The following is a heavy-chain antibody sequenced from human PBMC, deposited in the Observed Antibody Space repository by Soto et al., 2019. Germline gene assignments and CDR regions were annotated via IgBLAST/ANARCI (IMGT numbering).Heavy chain of an antibody. CDR2: INADNGNT. CDR1: GYTFTSYA. J-gene: IGHJ3*02. V-gene: IGHV1-3*01. D-gene: IGHD3-3*01. CDR3: ARSSITIFGVVIMGAFDI. Sequence: ASVKVSCKASGYTFTSYAMHWVRQAPGQRLEWMGWINADNGNTKYSQKLQGRVTMTTDTSTSTAYMELRSLRSDDTAVYYCARSSITIFGVVIMGAFDIWGQGTMVTVSS.